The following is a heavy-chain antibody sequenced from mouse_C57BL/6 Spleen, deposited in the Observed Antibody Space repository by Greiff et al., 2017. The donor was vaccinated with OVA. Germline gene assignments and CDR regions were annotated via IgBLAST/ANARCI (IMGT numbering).Heavy chain of an antibody. CDR2: ISDGGSYT. J-gene: IGHJ3*01. CDR1: GFTFSSYA. D-gene: IGHD2-5*01. Sequence: EVKLMESGGGLVKPGGSLKLSCAASGFTFSSYAMSWVRQTPEKRLEWVATISDGGSYTYYPDNVKGRFTISRDNAKNNLYLQMSHLKSEDTAMYYCAREDYYSNPWFAYWGQGTLVTVSA. V-gene: IGHV5-4*01. CDR3: AREDYYSNPWFAY.